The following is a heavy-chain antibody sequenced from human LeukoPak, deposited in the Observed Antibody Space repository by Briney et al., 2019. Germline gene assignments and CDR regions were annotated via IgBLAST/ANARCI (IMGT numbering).Heavy chain of an antibody. D-gene: IGHD2-15*01. CDR1: GYTFTGYG. CDR2: ISAYNGNT. CDR3: AREREERGVVVYDAFDI. Sequence: ASLKVSCKPSGYTFTGYGISWVRATPEQRLERMGWISAYNGNTNYAQKLQGRVTMTTDTSTSTAYMQLRSLRSDDTAVYYCAREREERGVVVYDAFDIWGQGTMVTVSS. V-gene: IGHV1-18*01. J-gene: IGHJ3*02.